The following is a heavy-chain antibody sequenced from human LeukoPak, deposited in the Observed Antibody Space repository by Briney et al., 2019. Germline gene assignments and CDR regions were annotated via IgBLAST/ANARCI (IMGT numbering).Heavy chain of an antibody. J-gene: IGHJ4*02. CDR2: ISSSSSAI. Sequence: GGSLRLSCAASGFTFSSYSMNWVRQAPGKGLEWVSYISSSSSAIYYADSVKGRFTISRDNAKNSLYLQMNSLRAEDTTVYYCARCSGGSCYSGFDYWGQGTLVTVSS. CDR3: ARCSGGSCYSGFDY. V-gene: IGHV3-48*04. D-gene: IGHD2-15*01. CDR1: GFTFSSYS.